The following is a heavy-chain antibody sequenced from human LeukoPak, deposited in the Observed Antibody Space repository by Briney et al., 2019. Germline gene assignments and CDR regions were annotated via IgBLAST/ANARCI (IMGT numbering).Heavy chain of an antibody. Sequence: ATVKVSCKASGYTFTGYYMHWVRQAPGQGLEWMGWINPNSGGTNYAQKFQGRVTMTRDTSISTAYMELSRPRSDDTAVYYCARDLIVVVPAARGYYYGMDVWGQGTTVTVSS. J-gene: IGHJ6*02. CDR2: INPNSGGT. D-gene: IGHD2-2*01. V-gene: IGHV1-2*02. CDR1: GYTFTGYY. CDR3: ARDLIVVVPAARGYYYGMDV.